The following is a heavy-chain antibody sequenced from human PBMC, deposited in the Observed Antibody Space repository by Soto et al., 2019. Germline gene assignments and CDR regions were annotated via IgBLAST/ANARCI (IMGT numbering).Heavy chain of an antibody. CDR3: GKVRWELTTTGFWYFDL. CDR2: TSPSGGTT. Sequence: EVQLLESGGGLVQPGGSLRLSCAASGFTFSNYAMTWVRQAPGKGLDLVSGTSPSGGTTYYADSIKGRFTISRDNAKRTLYLEMNSLREEDTAVYYCGKVRWELTTTGFWYFDLWGRGALVTVTS. J-gene: IGHJ2*01. D-gene: IGHD1-1*01. CDR1: GFTFSNYA. V-gene: IGHV3-23*01.